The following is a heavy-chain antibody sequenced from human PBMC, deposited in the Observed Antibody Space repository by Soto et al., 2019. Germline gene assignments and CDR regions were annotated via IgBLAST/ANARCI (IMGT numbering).Heavy chain of an antibody. CDR1: GCSISSGDYY. J-gene: IGHJ4*02. D-gene: IGHD1-1*01. CDR2: IYYSGST. Sequence: SETLSLTGPVSGCSISSGDYYWSWIRQPPGKGLEWIGYIYYSGSTYYNPSLKSRVTISVDTSKNQFSLKLSSVTAADTAVYYCARDDWNDGSVWGQGTLVTVSS. V-gene: IGHV4-30-4*01. CDR3: ARDDWNDGSV.